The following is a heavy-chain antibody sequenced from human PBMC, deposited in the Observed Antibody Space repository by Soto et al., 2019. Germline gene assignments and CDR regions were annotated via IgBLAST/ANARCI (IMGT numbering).Heavy chain of an antibody. CDR3: ARDGEGITIFGVVIINAFDY. Sequence: LRLSCAASGFTFSSYEMNWVRQAPGKGLEWISYISSSGSTIYYADSVKGRFTISRDNAKNSLYLQMNSLRAEDTAVYYCARDGEGITIFGVVIINAFDYWGQGTLVTVS. J-gene: IGHJ4*02. CDR1: GFTFSSYE. CDR2: ISSSGSTI. V-gene: IGHV3-48*03. D-gene: IGHD3-3*01.